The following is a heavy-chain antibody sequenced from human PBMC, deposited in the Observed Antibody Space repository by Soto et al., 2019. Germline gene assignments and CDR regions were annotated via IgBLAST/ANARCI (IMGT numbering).Heavy chain of an antibody. CDR3: ARDRYSSGWRAFDI. D-gene: IGHD6-19*01. CDR1: GFTFSSYG. Sequence: PGESLRLSCAVSGFTFSSYGMHWVRQAPGKGLEWVAVIWYDGSNKYYADSVKGRFTISRDNSKNTLYLQMNSLRAEDTAVYYCARDRYSSGWRAFDIWGQGTMVTVSS. V-gene: IGHV3-33*01. J-gene: IGHJ3*02. CDR2: IWYDGSNK.